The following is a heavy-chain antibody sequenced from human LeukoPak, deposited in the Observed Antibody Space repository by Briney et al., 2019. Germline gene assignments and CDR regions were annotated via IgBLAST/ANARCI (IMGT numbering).Heavy chain of an antibody. V-gene: IGHV4-59*01. Sequence: SETLSLTCTVSGGSISSDYWSWIRQPPGKGLEWIGDIYYSGSTNYNPSLKSRVTISLDTSKNQFSLRLTSVTAADTAVYYCATLGSNVWYVVYWGQGTLVTVSS. J-gene: IGHJ4*02. D-gene: IGHD6-13*01. CDR3: ATLGSNVWYVVY. CDR2: IYYSGST. CDR1: GGSISSDY.